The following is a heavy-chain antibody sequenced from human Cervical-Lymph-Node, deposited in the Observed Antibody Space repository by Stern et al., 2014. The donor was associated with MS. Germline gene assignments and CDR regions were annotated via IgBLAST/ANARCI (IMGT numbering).Heavy chain of an antibody. J-gene: IGHJ5*02. CDR2: IHDSGST. CDR3: ATTRWDLFTWNWFDP. V-gene: IGHV4-61*02. CDR1: GGSISSSGYY. Sequence: QVQLVQSGPGLVKPSQTLSLTCTVSGGSISSSGYYWSWIRQPADKGLEWIGRIHDSGSTYYNPSLKSRVTISMDTAQNQFSLKLTSVPAADTAVYYCATTRWDLFTWNWFDPWGQGTLVTVSS. D-gene: IGHD1-26*01.